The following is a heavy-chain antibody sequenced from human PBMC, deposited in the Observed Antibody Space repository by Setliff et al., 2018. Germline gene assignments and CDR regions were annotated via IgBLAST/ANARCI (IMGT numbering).Heavy chain of an antibody. CDR3: ARGKSVTASNWFDP. D-gene: IGHD5-18*01. J-gene: IGHJ5*02. CDR2: FHTGGST. Sequence: SETLSLTCTVSGDSISSGSYYWTWIRQPAGKGLEWIGHFHTGGSTNYNRSLRSRVSISVDTSKNQFSLKLSSVTAADTAVYYCARGKSVTASNWFDPWGQGTLVTVSS. V-gene: IGHV4-61*09. CDR1: GDSISSGSYY.